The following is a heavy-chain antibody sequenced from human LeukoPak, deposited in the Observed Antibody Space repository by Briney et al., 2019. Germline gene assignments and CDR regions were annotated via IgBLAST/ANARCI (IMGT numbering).Heavy chain of an antibody. CDR1: GFTFSSYW. J-gene: IGHJ4*02. D-gene: IGHD1-26*01. CDR3: ARAGGSCVEAAY. Sequence: AGGSLRLSCAASGFTFSSYWMTWVRQAPGRGLEWVANIHQDGSIQFYVDSVKGRFTVSRDNARNLLYLQMNGLRAEDTAVYYCARAGGSCVEAAYWGQGTLVTVSS. V-gene: IGHV3-7*01. CDR2: IHQDGSIQ.